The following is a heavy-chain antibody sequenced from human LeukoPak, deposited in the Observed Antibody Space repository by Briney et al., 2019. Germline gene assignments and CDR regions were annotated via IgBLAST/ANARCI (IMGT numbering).Heavy chain of an antibody. CDR2: IRSKAYGGTT. J-gene: IGHJ4*02. V-gene: IGHV3-49*03. CDR3: TRDTKGGITGSGFDY. Sequence: GSLRLSCTASGFTFGDYAMSWFRQAPGEGLEWVGFIRSKAYGGTTEYAASVKGRFTISRDDSKSIAYLQMNSLKTEDTAVYYCTRDTKGGITGSGFDYWGQGTLVTVSS. CDR1: GFTFGDYA. D-gene: IGHD3-3*01.